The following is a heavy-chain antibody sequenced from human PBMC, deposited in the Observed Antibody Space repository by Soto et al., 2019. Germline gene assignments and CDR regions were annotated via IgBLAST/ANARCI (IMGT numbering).Heavy chain of an antibody. CDR3: YTVYYVWGGYEGY. CDR2: IKSKTGGGTT. Sequence: EVQLVESGGGLVKPGGSLRLSCAASGFTFSNAWMNWVRQAPGKGLEWVGRIKSKTGGGTTDYAAPVKGKFTISRDYSTNTLYLRMNSMKTEDTAVYYCYTVYYVWGGYEGYWGQGTLVTVSS. CDR1: GFTFSNAW. V-gene: IGHV3-15*07. J-gene: IGHJ4*02. D-gene: IGHD3-16*01.